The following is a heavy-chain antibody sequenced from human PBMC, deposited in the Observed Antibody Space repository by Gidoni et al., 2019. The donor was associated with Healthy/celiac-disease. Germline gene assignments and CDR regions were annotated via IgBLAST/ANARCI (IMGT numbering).Heavy chain of an antibody. D-gene: IGHD1-7*01. J-gene: IGHJ4*02. V-gene: IGHV3-9*01. CDR1: GFTFDAYA. Sequence: EVQLVESGGGLVQPGRSLRLSCAASGFTFDAYAMHWVRQAPGKGLEWVSGISWNSGSIGYADSVKGRFTISRDNAKNSLYLQMNSLRAEDTALYYCAKVAFWGSVWNYVFDYWGQGTLVTVSS. CDR2: ISWNSGSI. CDR3: AKVAFWGSVWNYVFDY.